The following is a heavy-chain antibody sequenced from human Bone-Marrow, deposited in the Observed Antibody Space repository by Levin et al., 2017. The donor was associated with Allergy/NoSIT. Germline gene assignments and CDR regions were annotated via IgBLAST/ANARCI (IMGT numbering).Heavy chain of an antibody. CDR2: IYSDGGT. D-gene: IGHD1-20*01. CDR3: ASRITGTTGLEDY. V-gene: IGHV3-53*01. Sequence: GGSLRLSCVVSGFTVSSNYMKWVRQAPGKGLEWVSIIYSDGGTYYGDSVRGRFIVSRDISKNTVFLQMNSLRAEDTAVYYCASRITGTTGLEDYWGQGTLVAVSS. J-gene: IGHJ4*02. CDR1: GFTVSSNY.